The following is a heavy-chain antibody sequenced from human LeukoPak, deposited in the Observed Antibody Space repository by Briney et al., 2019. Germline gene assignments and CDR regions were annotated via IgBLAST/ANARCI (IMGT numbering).Heavy chain of an antibody. Sequence: KPSETLSLTCTVYGGSFSGYYWSWIRQPPGKGLEWIGYINYSRNTYYNPSLKRRIAISIDTSKNQFSLRLSSVTAADTAVYYCARIHYYYDSSGYYSLFDYWGQGTLVTVSS. CDR2: INYSRNT. D-gene: IGHD3-22*01. CDR1: GGSFSGYY. J-gene: IGHJ4*02. V-gene: IGHV4-30-4*01. CDR3: ARIHYYYDSSGYYSLFDY.